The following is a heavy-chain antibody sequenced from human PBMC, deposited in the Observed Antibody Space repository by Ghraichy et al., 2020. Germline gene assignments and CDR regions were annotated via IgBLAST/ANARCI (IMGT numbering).Heavy chain of an antibody. Sequence: SVKVSCKASGDTLNSYVLNWVRQAPGQGLEWMGWINPILGTGDYAQKFQGRVTISADESRSIAYMELSSLRSEDTAVYYCARIKRITISVVLRDCNFDRWGHGTLVTVSS. V-gene: IGHV1-69*11. J-gene: IGHJ2*01. CDR2: INPILGTG. D-gene: IGHD3-3*01. CDR1: GDTLNSYV. CDR3: ARIKRITISVVLRDCNFDR.